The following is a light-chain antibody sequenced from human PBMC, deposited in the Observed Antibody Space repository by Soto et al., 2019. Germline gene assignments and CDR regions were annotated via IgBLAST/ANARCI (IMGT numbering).Light chain of an antibody. Sequence: EVMLIQSPATLSMSPGERVTLSCRASETVATNLAWYQQKPGQAPRLLISGASTRAAGISDRFRGGGSGTEFTLTITSLRSEDSGTYYCQQYFEWPPMTFGQGTKVDIK. V-gene: IGKV3-15*01. CDR3: QQYFEWPPMT. CDR2: GAS. J-gene: IGKJ1*01. CDR1: ETVATN.